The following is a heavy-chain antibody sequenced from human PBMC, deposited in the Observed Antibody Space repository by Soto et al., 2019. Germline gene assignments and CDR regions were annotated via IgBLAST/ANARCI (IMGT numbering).Heavy chain of an antibody. V-gene: IGHV3-7*03. CDR2: IKQDGSEK. CDR3: ARVVKRGYSYGSNWFDP. CDR1: GFTFSSYW. J-gene: IGHJ5*02. Sequence: LRLSCAASGFTFSSYWMSWVRQAPGKGLEWVANIKQDGSEKYYVDSVKGRFTISRDNAKNSLYLQMNSLRAEDTAVYYCARVVKRGYSYGSNWFDPWGQGTLVTVSS. D-gene: IGHD5-18*01.